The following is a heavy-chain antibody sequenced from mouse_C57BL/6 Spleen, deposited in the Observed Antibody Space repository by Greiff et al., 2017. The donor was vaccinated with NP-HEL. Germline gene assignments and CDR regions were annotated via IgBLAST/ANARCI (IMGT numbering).Heavy chain of an antibody. CDR1: GFTFSSYA. J-gene: IGHJ2*01. CDR2: ISSGGDYI. CDR3: TRDSNYVYFDY. D-gene: IGHD2-5*01. V-gene: IGHV5-9-1*02. Sequence: EVMLVESGEGLVKPGGSLKLSCAASGFTFSSYAMSWVRQTPEKRLEWVAYISSGGDYIYYADTVKGRFTISRDNARNTLYLQMSSLKSEDTAMYYCTRDSNYVYFDYWGQGTTLTVSS.